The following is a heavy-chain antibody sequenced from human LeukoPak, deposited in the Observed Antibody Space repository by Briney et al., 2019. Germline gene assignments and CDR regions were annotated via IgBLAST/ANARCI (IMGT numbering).Heavy chain of an antibody. V-gene: IGHV4-4*02. CDR2: IYHSGST. Sequence: PSETLSLTCAVSGGSISSSNWWSWVRQPPGKGLEWIGEIYHSGSTNYNPSLKSRVTISVDKSKNQFSLKLSSVTDADTAVYYCARDTAMVPYYFDYWGQGTLVTVSS. D-gene: IGHD5-18*01. CDR3: ARDTAMVPYYFDY. CDR1: GGSISSSNW. J-gene: IGHJ4*02.